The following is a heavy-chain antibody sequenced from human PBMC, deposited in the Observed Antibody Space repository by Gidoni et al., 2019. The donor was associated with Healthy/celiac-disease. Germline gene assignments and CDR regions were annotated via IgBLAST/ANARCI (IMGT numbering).Heavy chain of an antibody. CDR2: IYHSGST. CDR3: AMISGSYFDY. J-gene: IGHJ4*02. CDR1: GYSISSGYY. V-gene: IGHV4-38-2*02. D-gene: IGHD1-26*01. Sequence: QVQLQESGPGLVKPSETLSLTCTVSGYSISSGYYWGWIRQPPGKGLEWIGSIYHSGSTYYNPSLKSRVTISVDTSKNQFSLKLSSVTAADTAVYYCAMISGSYFDYWGQGTLVTVSS.